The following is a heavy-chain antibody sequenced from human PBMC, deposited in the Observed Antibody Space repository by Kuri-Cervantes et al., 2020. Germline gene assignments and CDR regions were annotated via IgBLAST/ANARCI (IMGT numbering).Heavy chain of an antibody. D-gene: IGHD4-23*01. CDR1: GYTSTGYY. Sequence: ASVKVSCKASGYTSTGYYMHWVRQAPGQGLEWMGIINPSGGSTSYAQKFQGRVTMTRDTSTSTVYMELSSLRSEDTAVYYCAREWLRPDYGGNSRGFGYWGQGTLVTVSS. CDR2: INPSGGST. V-gene: IGHV1-46*01. CDR3: AREWLRPDYGGNSRGFGY. J-gene: IGHJ4*02.